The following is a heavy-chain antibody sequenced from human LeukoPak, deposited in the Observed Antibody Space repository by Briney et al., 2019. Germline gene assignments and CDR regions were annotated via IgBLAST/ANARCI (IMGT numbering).Heavy chain of an antibody. D-gene: IGHD3-10*01. CDR2: ISYDGNHQ. Sequence: GGSLRLSCAASGFTFNSYGMLWVRQAPGRGLEWVTVISYDGNHQYYADSVEGRFTISRDNSKNTVYLQMNGLRVEDTAIYHCARASGRDKTGGFDYWGQGTLVAVS. CDR1: GFTFNSYG. V-gene: IGHV3-30*03. J-gene: IGHJ4*02. CDR3: ARASGRDKTGGFDY.